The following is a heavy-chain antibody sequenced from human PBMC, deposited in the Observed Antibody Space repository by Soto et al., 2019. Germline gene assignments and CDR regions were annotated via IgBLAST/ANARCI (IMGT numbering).Heavy chain of an antibody. D-gene: IGHD6-6*01. CDR1: GASISSGGYS. CDR2: IYHSGST. CDR3: ARERPDGARLDP. J-gene: IGHJ5*02. Sequence: SETLSLTCAVSGASISSGGYSWSWIRQPPGKGLEWIGYIYHSGSTYYNPSLKSRVTISADTSKNQFSLKLSSVTAADTAVYYCARERPDGARLDPWGQGTLVTVSS. V-gene: IGHV4-30-2*05.